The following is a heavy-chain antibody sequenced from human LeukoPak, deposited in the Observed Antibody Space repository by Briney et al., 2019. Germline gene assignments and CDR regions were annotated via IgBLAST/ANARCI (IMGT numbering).Heavy chain of an antibody. CDR3: ARDRGSSGWYEFDY. CDR1: GFNFGDYA. Sequence: GGSLRLSCAASGFNFGDYAMHWVRQAPGKGLEWVSGISWNSHTIAYADSVRGRFTISRDSAENSLYLQMNSLRAEDTAVYYCARDRGSSGWYEFDYWGQGTLVTVSS. J-gene: IGHJ4*02. V-gene: IGHV3-9*01. CDR2: ISWNSHTI. D-gene: IGHD6-19*01.